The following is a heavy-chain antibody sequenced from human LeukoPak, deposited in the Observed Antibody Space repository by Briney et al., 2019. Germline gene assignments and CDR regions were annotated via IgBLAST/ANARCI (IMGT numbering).Heavy chain of an antibody. V-gene: IGHV4-39*01. CDR2: IYYSEST. CDR1: TFSSYW. D-gene: IGHD5-12*01. CDR3: ASYILGAFDI. Sequence: TFSSYWMSGVRQAPGRGGEWVGSIYYSESTYYNTSLKSRVTISVDTSKNQYSLKLSSVTAADTAVYYCASYILGAFDIWGQGTMVTVSS. J-gene: IGHJ3*02.